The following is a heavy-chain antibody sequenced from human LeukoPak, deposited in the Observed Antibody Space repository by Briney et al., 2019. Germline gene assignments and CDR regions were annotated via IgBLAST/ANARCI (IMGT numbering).Heavy chain of an antibody. J-gene: IGHJ4*02. Sequence: PSETLSLTCTVSGVSISSYYWSWIRQPPGKGLEWIGYIYYSGSTNFNPSLKSRVTMSVDTSKNQFSLKLSSVTAADTAVYYCARTEYYFDHWGQGTLVTVSS. CDR3: ARTEYYFDH. CDR2: IYYSGST. CDR1: GVSISSYY. V-gene: IGHV4-59*01. D-gene: IGHD3-10*01.